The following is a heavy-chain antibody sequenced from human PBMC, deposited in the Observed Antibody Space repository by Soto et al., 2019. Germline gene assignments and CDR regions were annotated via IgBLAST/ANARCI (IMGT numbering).Heavy chain of an antibody. V-gene: IGHV4-4*07. CDR3: VRHGTKTLREWFGP. CDR2: IYATGTT. Sequence: SETLSRTCTVSGASISGFYWSCIRKSAWKGLEWIVRIYATGTTDYNPSLKSRVMMSVDTSKKQLSLKLRSVTAADTAVYYCVRHGTKTLREWFGPWGK. J-gene: IGHJ5*02. D-gene: IGHD1-1*01. CDR1: GASISGFY.